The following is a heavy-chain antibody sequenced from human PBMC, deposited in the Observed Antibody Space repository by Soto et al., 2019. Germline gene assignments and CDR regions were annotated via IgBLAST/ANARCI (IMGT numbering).Heavy chain of an antibody. CDR2: INPSGGST. V-gene: IGHV1-46*03. CDR1: GYTFTSYY. CDR3: ARDPKVLLWFGDENKNYRSGYDLVWFDP. D-gene: IGHD3-10*01. Sequence: GASVKVSCKASGYTFTSYYMHWVRQAPEQGLEWMGIINPSGGSTSYAQKFQGRVTMTRDTSTSTVYMELSSLRSEDTAVYYCARDPKVLLWFGDENKNYRSGYDLVWFDPWGQGTLVTVSS. J-gene: IGHJ5*02.